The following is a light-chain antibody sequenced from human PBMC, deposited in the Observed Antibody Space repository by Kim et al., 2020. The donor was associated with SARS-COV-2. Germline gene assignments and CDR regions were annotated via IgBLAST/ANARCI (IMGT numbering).Light chain of an antibody. J-gene: IGKJ1*01. CDR1: QSISTY. CDR2: AAS. V-gene: IGKV1-39*01. CDR3: QQSYASPGT. Sequence: DIQMPQSPSSLSASVGDRVTITCRASQSISTYLNWYQQKPGKGPKLLIYAASTLQSGVPPRFSGSGSGTDFTLIISSLQPGDFATYYCQQSYASPGTFGQGTKVDIK.